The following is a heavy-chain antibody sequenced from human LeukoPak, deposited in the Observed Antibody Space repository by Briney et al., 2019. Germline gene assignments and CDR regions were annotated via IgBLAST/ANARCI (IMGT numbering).Heavy chain of an antibody. J-gene: IGHJ4*02. CDR2: IYHSGST. V-gene: IGHV4-4*02. CDR3: ARKYSSGWYRGNYFDY. Sequence: SETLSLTCAVSGGSISSSNWWSWVRQPPGKGLEWIGEIYHSGSTNYNPSLKSRVTISVDESKNQSSPKLSSVTAADTAVYYCARKYSSGWYRGNYFDYWGQGTLVTVSS. CDR1: GGSISSSNW. D-gene: IGHD6-19*01.